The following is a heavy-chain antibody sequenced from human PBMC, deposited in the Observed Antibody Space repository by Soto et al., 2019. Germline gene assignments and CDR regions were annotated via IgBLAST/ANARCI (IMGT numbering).Heavy chain of an antibody. J-gene: IGHJ4*02. V-gene: IGHV3-23*01. CDR1: GFTFSSYA. D-gene: IGHD3-3*01. CDR3: AKGTNIWSGYDY. Sequence: GGSLRLSCAASGFTFSSYAMSWVRQAPGKGLEWVSAISGSGGSTYYADTVKGRFTISRDNSKNTLYLQMNSMRAEDTAVYYFAKGTNIWSGYDYWGQGTLVTVSS. CDR2: ISGSGGST.